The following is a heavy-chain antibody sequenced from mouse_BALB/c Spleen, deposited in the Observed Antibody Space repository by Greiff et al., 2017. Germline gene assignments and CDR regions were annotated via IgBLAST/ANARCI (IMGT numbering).Heavy chain of an antibody. CDR2: INPSTGYT. CDR1: GYTFTSYW. J-gene: IGHJ1*01. Sequence: VQLQQSGAELAKPGASVKMSCTASGYTFTSYWMHWVQQRPGQGLEWIGYINPSTGYTEYNQKFKDKATLTADKSSSTAYMQLSSLTSEDSAVYYCASVLDWYLEVWGAGTTVTVSS. CDR3: ASVLDWYLEV. V-gene: IGHV1-7*01.